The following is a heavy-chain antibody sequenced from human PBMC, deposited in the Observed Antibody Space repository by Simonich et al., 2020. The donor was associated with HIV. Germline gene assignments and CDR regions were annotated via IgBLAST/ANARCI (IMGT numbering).Heavy chain of an antibody. V-gene: IGHV1-18*01. D-gene: IGHD3-3*01. J-gene: IGHJ3*02. CDR3: ARGGKHNFWSGHDGFDI. CDR2: KNSYNGNT. Sequence: QVQMVQSGAEVKKPGASVKVYCKASGFPFASLDITWVRQAPGQGLEWLGCKNSYNGNTNDAQNRQGRVTMTTDTSTSTAYMELRSLRSDDTAVYYCARGGKHNFWSGHDGFDIWGQGTMVTVSS. CDR1: GFPFASLD.